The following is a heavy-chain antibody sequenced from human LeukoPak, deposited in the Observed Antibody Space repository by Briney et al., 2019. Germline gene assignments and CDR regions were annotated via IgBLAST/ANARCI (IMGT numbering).Heavy chain of an antibody. V-gene: IGHV4-30-4*01. J-gene: IGHJ4*02. CDR1: GGSLSSGDYY. CDR2: IYYSGST. Sequence: PSETLSLTCTVSGGSLSSGDYYWRWIRQPPGKGLEWIGYIYYSGSTYYNPSLKSRVTISVDTSKNQFSLKLSSVTAADTAVYYCARDLENSGYDAPLGYWGQGTLVTVSS. CDR3: ARDLENSGYDAPLGY. D-gene: IGHD5-12*01.